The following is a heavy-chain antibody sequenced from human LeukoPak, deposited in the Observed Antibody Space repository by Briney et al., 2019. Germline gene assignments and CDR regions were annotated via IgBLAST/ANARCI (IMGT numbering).Heavy chain of an antibody. CDR2: ISYDGSNK. Sequence: KSLRLSCAASGFTFSSYSMHWVRQAPGKGLEWVAVISYDGSNKYYADSVKGRFTISRDNSKNTLYLQMNSLRAEDTAVYYCAKDIYVLRFLEWLPRFDYWGQGTLVTVSS. CDR3: AKDIYVLRFLEWLPRFDY. D-gene: IGHD3-3*01. J-gene: IGHJ4*02. CDR1: GFTFSSYS. V-gene: IGHV3-30*04.